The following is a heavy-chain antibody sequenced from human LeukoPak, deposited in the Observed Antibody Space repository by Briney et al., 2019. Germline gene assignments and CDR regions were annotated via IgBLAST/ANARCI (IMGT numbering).Heavy chain of an antibody. D-gene: IGHD2-15*01. Sequence: SVQVSCKASGYTFTGYYMHWVRPAPGQGLEWMGWINPNSGGTNYAQKFQGRVTMTRDTSISTAYMELSRLRSDDTAVYYCTPAPSEGGYFDYWGQGTLATVSS. CDR2: INPNSGGT. CDR3: TPAPSEGGYFDY. V-gene: IGHV1-2*02. J-gene: IGHJ4*02. CDR1: GYTFTGYY.